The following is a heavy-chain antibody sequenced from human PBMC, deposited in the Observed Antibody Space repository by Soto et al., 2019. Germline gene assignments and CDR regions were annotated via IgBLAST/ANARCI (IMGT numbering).Heavy chain of an antibody. V-gene: IGHV3-11*05. Sequence: QVQLVESGGGLVKPGGSLRLSCAASGFTFSDYFMSWIRQAPGKGLEWLSYISSSGFANYADSVKGRFTISRDNAKNSVYLQMNSLRVEDTAVYYCARDWATTMVTAPSYWGQGSLVTVSS. J-gene: IGHJ4*02. CDR3: ARDWATTMVTAPSY. CDR1: GFTFSDYF. D-gene: IGHD4-17*01. CDR2: ISSSGFA.